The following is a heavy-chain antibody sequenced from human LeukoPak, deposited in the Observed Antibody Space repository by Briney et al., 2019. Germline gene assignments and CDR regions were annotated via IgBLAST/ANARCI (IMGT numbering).Heavy chain of an antibody. Sequence: PSETLSLTCTVSGGSISSYYWSWIRQPPGKGLEWIGYIYYSGSTNYNPSLKSRVTISVDASKNQFSLKLSSVTAADTAVYYCARAKWFYFDYWGQGTLVTVSS. CDR2: IYYSGST. J-gene: IGHJ4*02. D-gene: IGHD3-22*01. V-gene: IGHV4-59*01. CDR3: ARAKWFYFDY. CDR1: GGSISSYY.